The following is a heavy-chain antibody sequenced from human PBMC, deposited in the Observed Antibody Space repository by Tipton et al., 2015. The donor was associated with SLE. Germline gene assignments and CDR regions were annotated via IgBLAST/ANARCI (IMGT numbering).Heavy chain of an antibody. V-gene: IGHV4-39*07. CDR3: AREGGVVDY. Sequence: TLSLTCTVSGGSISSSIYYWGWIRQPPGKGLEWIGSIYHSGSTYYNPSLKSRVTISVDTSKNQFSLKLSSVTAADTAVYYCAREGGVVDYWGQGTLVTVSS. CDR2: IYHSGST. D-gene: IGHD3-3*01. CDR1: GGSISSSIYY. J-gene: IGHJ4*02.